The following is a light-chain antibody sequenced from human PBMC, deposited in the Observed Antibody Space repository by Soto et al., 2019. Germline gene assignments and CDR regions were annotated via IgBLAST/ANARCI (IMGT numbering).Light chain of an antibody. CDR3: AAWDDSLNGPI. Sequence: QSVLTQPPSASGTPGQRVTISCSGSSSNVETAYAHWYQQLPGTAPKLLIYRGNQRPSGVPDRFSGSKSGTSASLAISGLRSEDEAVYYCAAWDDSLNGPIFGGGTKVTVL. CDR1: SSNVETAY. V-gene: IGLV1-47*01. J-gene: IGLJ2*01. CDR2: RGN.